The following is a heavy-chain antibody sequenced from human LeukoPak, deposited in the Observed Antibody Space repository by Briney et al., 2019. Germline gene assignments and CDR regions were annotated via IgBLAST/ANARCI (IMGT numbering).Heavy chain of an antibody. Sequence: PSETLSLTCTVSGGSISNSGYYWGWIRQPPGKGLEWIGSIYYSGSTYYNPSLKSRVTISVDTSKNQFSLKLSSVTAADTAVYYCARLIRGVAAAGDAFDIWGQGTMVTVSS. CDR1: GGSISNSGYY. J-gene: IGHJ3*02. CDR3: ARLIRGVAAAGDAFDI. CDR2: IYYSGST. D-gene: IGHD6-13*01. V-gene: IGHV4-39*01.